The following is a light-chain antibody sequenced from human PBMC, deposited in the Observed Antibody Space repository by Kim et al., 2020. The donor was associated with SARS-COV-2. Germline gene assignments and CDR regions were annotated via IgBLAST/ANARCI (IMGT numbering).Light chain of an antibody. J-gene: IGLJ1*01. CDR1: NIGSKS. Sequence: SYELTQPPSVSVAPGKTARITCGGNNIGSKSVHWYQQKPGQAPVVVIYYDSDRPSGIPERFSGSNSGNTATLTISRVEAGDEADYYCQVWHSSSDHYVFGTGTKVTVL. CDR3: QVWHSSSDHYV. CDR2: YDS. V-gene: IGLV3-21*04.